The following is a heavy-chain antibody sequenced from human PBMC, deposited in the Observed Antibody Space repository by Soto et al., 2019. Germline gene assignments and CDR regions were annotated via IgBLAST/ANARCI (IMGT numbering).Heavy chain of an antibody. CDR2: IYYSGRT. Sequence: QLQLQESGPGLVKPSETLSLTCTVSGGSISSSSYYWGWIRQPPGKGLEWIGSIYYSGRTYYNPSPKSRVTISLDTSQHHFSLKLSSVTAADTAVYYCASGGYCSGGSCAYMGHYYYYGMDVWCQGTTVTVSS. CDR3: ASGGYCSGGSCAYMGHYYYYGMDV. J-gene: IGHJ6*02. D-gene: IGHD2-15*01. CDR1: GGSISSSSYY. V-gene: IGHV4-39*01.